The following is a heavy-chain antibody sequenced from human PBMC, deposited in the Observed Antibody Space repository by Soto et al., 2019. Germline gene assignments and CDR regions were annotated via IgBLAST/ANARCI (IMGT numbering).Heavy chain of an antibody. J-gene: IGHJ4*02. V-gene: IGHV1-18*01. CDR3: ARGRYGDY. D-gene: IGHD1-1*01. CDR2: ISAHNDNT. CDR1: GYTFTSYG. Sequence: QVNLVQSGAEVRKPGASVKASCKGSGYTFTSYGIAWVRQAPGQGLEWMGWISAHNDNTNYAQKVQGRVTVTRDTSTSTAYMELRNLRSDDTAVYYCARGRYGDYWGQGALVTVSS.